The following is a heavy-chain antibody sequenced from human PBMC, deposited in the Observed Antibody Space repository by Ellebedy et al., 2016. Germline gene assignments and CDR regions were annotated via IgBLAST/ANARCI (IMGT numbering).Heavy chain of an antibody. CDR2: INPNSGGT. V-gene: IGHV1-2*02. D-gene: IGHD1-1*01. J-gene: IGHJ3*02. CDR3: ARVQNWNPDAFDI. CDR1: GYTFTGYY. Sequence: ASVKVSCXASGYTFTGYYMHWVRQAPGQGLEWMGWINPNSGGTNYAQKFQGRVTKTRDTSISTAYMELSRLRSDDTAVYYCARVQNWNPDAFDIWGQGTMVTVSS.